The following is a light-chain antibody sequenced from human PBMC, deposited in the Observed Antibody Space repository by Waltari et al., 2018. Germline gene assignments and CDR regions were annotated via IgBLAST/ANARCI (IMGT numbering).Light chain of an antibody. Sequence: QLVVTQSPSASASLGAPVKLTCTPSSVHGSNIIARLQQQPEKGPRYLMKVNSDGSHSRGDEIPDRFSGSSSGAERHLTISSLQAEDEADYYCQTGGHGTWVFGGGTKLTVL. CDR3: QTGGHGTWV. CDR2: VNSDGSH. J-gene: IGLJ3*02. CDR1: SVHGSNI. V-gene: IGLV4-69*01.